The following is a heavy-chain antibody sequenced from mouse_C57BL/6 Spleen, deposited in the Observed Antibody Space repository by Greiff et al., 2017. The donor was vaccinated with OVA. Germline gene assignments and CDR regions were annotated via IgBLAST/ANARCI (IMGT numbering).Heavy chain of an antibody. V-gene: IGHV1-55*01. Sequence: VKLQQPGAELVKPGASVKMSCKASGYTFTSYWITWVKQRPGQGLEWIGDIYPGSGSTNYNEKFKSKATLTVDTSSSTAYMQLSSLTSEDSAVYYCARSPYYYGSSYWYFDVWGTGTTVTVSS. D-gene: IGHD1-1*01. CDR2: IYPGSGST. CDR3: ARSPYYYGSSYWYFDV. J-gene: IGHJ1*03. CDR1: GYTFTSYW.